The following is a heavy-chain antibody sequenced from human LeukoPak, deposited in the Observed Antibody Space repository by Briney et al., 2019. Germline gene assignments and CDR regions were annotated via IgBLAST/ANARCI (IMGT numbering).Heavy chain of an antibody. CDR1: GYSISNYW. J-gene: IGHJ5*02. Sequence: HGEPLKTSSNCAGYSISNYWISFVRQTPGELLEWMGMIYPGDSNTRSSPSFQGQVTISADKSLSTAYLQWSGLKASDTAMYYCAIRVQDGGKTRWSDPWGQGTLVTVSS. CDR3: AIRVQDGGKTRWSDP. D-gene: IGHD4-23*01. CDR2: IYPGDSNT. V-gene: IGHV5-51*01.